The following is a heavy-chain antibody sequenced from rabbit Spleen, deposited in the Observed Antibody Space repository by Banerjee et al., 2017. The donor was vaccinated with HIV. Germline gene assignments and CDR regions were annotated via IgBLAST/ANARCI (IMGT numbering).Heavy chain of an antibody. D-gene: IGHD1-1*01. CDR2: IAGSSSGFT. J-gene: IGHJ6*01. CDR1: GFSFSSSDY. Sequence: QEQVVESGGGLVQPGGSLTLTCTASGFSFSSSDYMCWVRQASGKGLEWISCIAGSSSGFTYSATWAKGRFTCSKTSSTTVTLQMTSLTVADTATYFCARDTSSSFSSYDMDLWGQGTLVTVS. V-gene: IGHV1S45*01. CDR3: ARDTSSSFSSYDMDL.